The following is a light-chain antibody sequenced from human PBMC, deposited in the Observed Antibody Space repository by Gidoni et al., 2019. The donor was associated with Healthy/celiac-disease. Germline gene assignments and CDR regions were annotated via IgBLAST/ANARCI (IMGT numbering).Light chain of an antibody. CDR1: QDISNY. Sequence: DIQMTQSPSSLSASVGDRVTITCQASQDISNYLNWYQQKTGKAPKPLIYEAANLETGVPSRFSGSGSGTDFTFTISSLQPEDIATYYCQQYDNLLFTFGPGTKVDIK. CDR3: QQYDNLLFT. J-gene: IGKJ3*01. V-gene: IGKV1-33*01. CDR2: EAA.